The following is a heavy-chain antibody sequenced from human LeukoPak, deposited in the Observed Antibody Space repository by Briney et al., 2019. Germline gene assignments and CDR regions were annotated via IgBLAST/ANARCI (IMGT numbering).Heavy chain of an antibody. Sequence: PGGSLRLSCAPSGFTFSSYWMSWVRQAPGKGLECVANIKEGGSEEYYVDSVKGRFSISRDNAKNSLYLQMNSLRAEDTAVYYCARDWLAGNPYHAFDLWGKGTMVTVSS. D-gene: IGHD3-22*01. CDR3: ARDWLAGNPYHAFDL. V-gene: IGHV3-7*01. CDR1: GFTFSSYW. CDR2: IKEGGSEE. J-gene: IGHJ3*01.